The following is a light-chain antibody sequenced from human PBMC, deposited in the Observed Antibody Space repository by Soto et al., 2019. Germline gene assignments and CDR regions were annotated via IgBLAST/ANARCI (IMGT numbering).Light chain of an antibody. CDR1: QSVSSSY. V-gene: IGKV3-20*01. CDR2: GVS. J-gene: IGKJ1*01. Sequence: EIVLTQSPGTLSLSPGERATLSCRASQSVSSSYLAWYQQKPGQAPRLLIYGVSSRATGIPDRFSGSGSVTDFTLTISRLEPEDFAVYYCQQYGTSLWTFGQGTKVEIK. CDR3: QQYGTSLWT.